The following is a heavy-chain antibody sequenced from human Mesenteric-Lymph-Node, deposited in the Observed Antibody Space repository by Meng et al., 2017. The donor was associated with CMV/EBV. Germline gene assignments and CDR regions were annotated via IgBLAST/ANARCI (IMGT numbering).Heavy chain of an antibody. D-gene: IGHD3-16*01. V-gene: IGHV4-61*01. Sequence: SETLSLTCTVSGASISSSTYYWSWIRQPPGKGLEWIGYIYYSGSTNYNPSLKSRVTISVDTSKNQFSLKLSSVTAADTAVYYCAGRDVWSSPNWFDPWGQGTLVTVSS. CDR1: GASISSSTYY. J-gene: IGHJ5*02. CDR3: AGRDVWSSPNWFDP. CDR2: IYYSGST.